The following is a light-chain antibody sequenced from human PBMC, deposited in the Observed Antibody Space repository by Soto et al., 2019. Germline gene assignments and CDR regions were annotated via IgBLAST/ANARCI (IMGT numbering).Light chain of an antibody. V-gene: IGKV3-20*01. J-gene: IGKJ2*01. Sequence: PGERATLSCRASQSVDSSYLSWYQHKPGQAPRLLIYATSSRATGIPDRFSGSWSGTDFTLTISRLEPEDFAVYYCQRYGASSFTFGQGTNLEIK. CDR2: ATS. CDR1: QSVDSSY. CDR3: QRYGASSFT.